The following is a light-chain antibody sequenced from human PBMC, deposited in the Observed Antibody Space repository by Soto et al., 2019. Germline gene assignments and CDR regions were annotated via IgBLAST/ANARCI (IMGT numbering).Light chain of an antibody. Sequence: DIVMTQSPDSLAVSLGERATINCKSSQSVLYSSNNKNYLAWYQQKAGQPPKLLIYWSSARDSGVPDRFSNSRSGTDFTLAINSLQAEDVAVYYCQQYYSTPFTFGPGTRVDIK. J-gene: IGKJ3*01. V-gene: IGKV4-1*01. CDR2: WSS. CDR1: QSVLYSSNNKNY. CDR3: QQYYSTPFT.